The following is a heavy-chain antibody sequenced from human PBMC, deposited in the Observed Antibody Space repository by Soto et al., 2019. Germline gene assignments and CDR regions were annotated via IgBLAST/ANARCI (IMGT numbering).Heavy chain of an antibody. J-gene: IGHJ6*02. Sequence: QVQLVQSGAEVKKPGASVKVSCKASGYTFTSYGISWVRQAPGQGLEWMGWISAYNGNTNYAQKLQGRVTMTTDTSTRTAYMELRSLRSDDTAVYYCARYHPPVVLWFGEISPSPHCYGMDVWGQGTTVTVSS. D-gene: IGHD3-10*01. CDR2: ISAYNGNT. CDR1: GYTFTSYG. V-gene: IGHV1-18*01. CDR3: ARYHPPVVLWFGEISPSPHCYGMDV.